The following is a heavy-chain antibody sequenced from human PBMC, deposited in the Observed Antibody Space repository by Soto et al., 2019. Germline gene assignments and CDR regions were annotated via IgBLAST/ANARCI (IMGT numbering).Heavy chain of an antibody. D-gene: IGHD2-15*01. V-gene: IGHV1-3*01. CDR3: ARAHCSGGSCYPGDAFDI. J-gene: IGHJ3*02. CDR2: INAGNGNT. CDR1: GYTFTSYA. Sequence: QVQLVQSGAEVKKPGASVKVSCKASGYTFTSYAMHWVRQAPGQRLEWMGWINAGNGNTKYSQKFQGRVTITRDTTASTAYMELSSLRSEDAAVYYCARAHCSGGSCYPGDAFDIWGQGTMVTVSS.